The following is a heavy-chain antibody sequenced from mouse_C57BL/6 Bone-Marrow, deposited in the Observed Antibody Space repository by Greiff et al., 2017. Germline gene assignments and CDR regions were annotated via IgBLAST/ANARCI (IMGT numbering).Heavy chain of an antibody. CDR3: ARSSLYYYAMDY. CDR1: GYTFTSYW. Sequence: QVQLQQPGAELVKPGASVKLSCKASGYTFTSYWMQWVKQRPGQGLEWIGEIDPSDSYTNYNQKFKGKATLTVDTSSSTAYMQLSSLTSEDSAVYYCARSSLYYYAMDYWGQGTSVTGSS. D-gene: IGHD6-1*01. J-gene: IGHJ4*01. CDR2: IDPSDSYT. V-gene: IGHV1-50*01.